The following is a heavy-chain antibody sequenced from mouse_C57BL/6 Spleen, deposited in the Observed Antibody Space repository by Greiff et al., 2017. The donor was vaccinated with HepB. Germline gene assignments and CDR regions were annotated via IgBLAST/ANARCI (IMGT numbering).Heavy chain of an antibody. Sequence: EVQLVESGPGLVKPSQSLSLTCSVTGYSITSGYYWNWIRQFPGNKLEWMGYISYDGSNNYNPSLKNRISITRDTSKNQFFLKLNSVTTEDTATYYCARESDITTVPYAMDYWGQGTSVTVSS. V-gene: IGHV3-6*01. J-gene: IGHJ4*01. CDR2: ISYDGSN. CDR3: ARESDITTVPYAMDY. D-gene: IGHD1-1*01. CDR1: GYSITSGYY.